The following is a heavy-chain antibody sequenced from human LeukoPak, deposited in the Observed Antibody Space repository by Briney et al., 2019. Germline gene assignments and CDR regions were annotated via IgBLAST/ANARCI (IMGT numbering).Heavy chain of an antibody. J-gene: IGHJ3*02. CDR1: GYSISSGYY. D-gene: IGHD3-10*01. V-gene: IGHV3-21*01. CDR2: ICSSSSYI. CDR3: ARGPLLWFGELLYRIYGDAFDI. Sequence: PSETLSLTCTVSGYSISSGYYWGWVRQAPGKGLEWVSSICSSSSYIYYADSVKGRFTISRDNAENSLYLQMNSLRAEDTAVYYCARGPLLWFGELLYRIYGDAFDIWGQGTMVTVSS.